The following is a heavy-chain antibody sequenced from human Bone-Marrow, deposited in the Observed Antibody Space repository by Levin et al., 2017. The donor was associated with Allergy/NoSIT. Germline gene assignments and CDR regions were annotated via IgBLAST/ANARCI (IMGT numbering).Heavy chain of an antibody. CDR1: GFTFSSYA. Sequence: GGSLRLSCAASGFTFSSYAMHWVRQAPGKGLEWVAVISYDGSNKYYADSVKGRFTISRDNSKNTLYLQMNSLRAEDTAVYYCAETYCSSTSCSGMDVWGQGTTVTVSS. D-gene: IGHD2-2*01. J-gene: IGHJ6*02. CDR3: AETYCSSTSCSGMDV. CDR2: ISYDGSNK. V-gene: IGHV3-30*04.